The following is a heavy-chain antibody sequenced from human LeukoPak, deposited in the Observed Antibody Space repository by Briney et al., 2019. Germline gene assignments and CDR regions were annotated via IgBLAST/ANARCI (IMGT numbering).Heavy chain of an antibody. V-gene: IGHV4-59*01. D-gene: IGHD6-13*01. CDR1: GGSISSYY. J-gene: IGHJ6*03. CDR3: ARARYSSRNYYYYMDV. CDR2: IYYTGST. Sequence: KTSETLSLTCSVSGGSISSYYWSWIRQPPGKGLEWIGYIYYTGSTNYNPSLKSRVTISVDTSKNQFSLKLSSVTAADTAVYYCARARYSSRNYYYYMDVWGKGTTVTISS.